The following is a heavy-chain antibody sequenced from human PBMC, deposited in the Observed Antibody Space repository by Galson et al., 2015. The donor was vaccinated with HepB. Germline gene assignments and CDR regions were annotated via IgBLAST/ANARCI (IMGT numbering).Heavy chain of an antibody. D-gene: IGHD6-13*01. CDR2: ISYDGSNK. CDR3: AKDTRVAAAGSYYYGMDV. CDR1: GFTFSSYG. Sequence: SLRLSCAASGFTFSSYGMHWVRQAPGKGLEWVAVISYDGSNKYYADSVKGRFTISRDNSKNTLYLQMNSLRAEDTAVYYCAKDTRVAAAGSYYYGMDVWGQGTTVTVSS. J-gene: IGHJ6*02. V-gene: IGHV3-30*18.